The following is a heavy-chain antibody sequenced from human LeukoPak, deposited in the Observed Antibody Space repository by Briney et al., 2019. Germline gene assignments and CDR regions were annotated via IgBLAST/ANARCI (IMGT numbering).Heavy chain of an antibody. V-gene: IGHV4-34*01. D-gene: IGHD4-17*01. Sequence: PSETLSLTCAVYGGSFSGSYWSWIRQPPGKGLEWIGHINHSGSTNYNPSLKSRVTISLDTSKNQFSLRLSSVTAADTAVYYCARGTDYAKTGYWGQGTLVTVSS. CDR1: GGSFSGSY. CDR2: INHSGST. J-gene: IGHJ4*02. CDR3: ARGTDYAKTGY.